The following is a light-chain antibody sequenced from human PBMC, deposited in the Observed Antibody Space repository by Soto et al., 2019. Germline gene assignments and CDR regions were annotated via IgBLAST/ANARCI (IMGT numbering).Light chain of an antibody. Sequence: EIVLAQSPATLSVSPGERVTLSCRATQTIGNKLAWYLQRPGQAPRLLIYGASTRATGIPDRLSGGGYGTELTITISSMKYEDFAVYYCQQYNNWPQTFGHGTKVDIK. V-gene: IGKV3D-15*01. CDR1: QTIGNK. CDR2: GAS. CDR3: QQYNNWPQT. J-gene: IGKJ1*01.